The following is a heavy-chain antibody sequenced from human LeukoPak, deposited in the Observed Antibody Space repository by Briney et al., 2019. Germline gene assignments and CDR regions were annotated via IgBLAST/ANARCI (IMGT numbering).Heavy chain of an antibody. V-gene: IGHV3-23*01. J-gene: IGHJ4*02. Sequence: QSGGSLRLSCAISGFFFNTNGMNWVRQSPGKGLEWLATIAGGDESTYYADSVKGRFAISRDNSKNTVFLHMNSLRVEDTAVYYCARGVYWSLDYWGQGTPVTVSS. CDR1: GFFFNTNG. CDR3: ARGVYWSLDY. CDR2: IAGGDEST. D-gene: IGHD1-1*01.